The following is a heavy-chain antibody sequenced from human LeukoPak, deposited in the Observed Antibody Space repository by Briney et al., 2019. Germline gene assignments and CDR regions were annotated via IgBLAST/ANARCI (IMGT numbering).Heavy chain of an antibody. V-gene: IGHV1-69*06. D-gene: IGHD6-19*01. CDR3: ARAIAVAGSDYYYYYMDV. CDR2: IIPIFGTA. CDR1: GGTFSSYA. Sequence: SGKVSCKASGGTFSSYAISWVRQAPGQGLEWMGRIIPIFGTANYAQKFQGRVTITADKSTSTAYMKLRSLRSEDTAVYYCARAIAVAGSDYYYYYMDVWGKGTTVTVSS. J-gene: IGHJ6*03.